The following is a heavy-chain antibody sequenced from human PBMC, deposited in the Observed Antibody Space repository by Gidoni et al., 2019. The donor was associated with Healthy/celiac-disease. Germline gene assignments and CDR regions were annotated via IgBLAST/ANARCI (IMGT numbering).Heavy chain of an antibody. CDR2: ISWNSGSI. Sequence: LEWVSGISWNSGSIGYADSVKGRFTISRDNAKNSLYLQMNSLRAEDTALYYCAKESYRCSGGSCYRNGIDYWGQGTLVTVSS. V-gene: IGHV3-9*01. D-gene: IGHD2-15*01. CDR3: AKESYRCSGGSCYRNGIDY. J-gene: IGHJ4*02.